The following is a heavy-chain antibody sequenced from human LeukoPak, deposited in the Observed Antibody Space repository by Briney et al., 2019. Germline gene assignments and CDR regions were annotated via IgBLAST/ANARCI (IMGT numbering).Heavy chain of an antibody. J-gene: IGHJ6*02. D-gene: IGHD4-17*01. CDR3: ARGGDYRSYYYYGMDV. Sequence: GGSLRLSCAASGFTFSSYSMNWVRQAPVKGLEWVSSISSSSSYIYYADSVKGRFTISRDNAKNSLYLQMSSLRAEDTAVYYCARGGDYRSYYYYGMDVWGQGTTVTVSS. CDR1: GFTFSSYS. CDR2: ISSSSSYI. V-gene: IGHV3-21*01.